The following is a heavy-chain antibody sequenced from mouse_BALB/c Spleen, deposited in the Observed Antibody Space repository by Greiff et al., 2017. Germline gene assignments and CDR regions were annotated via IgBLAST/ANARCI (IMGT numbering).Heavy chain of an antibody. CDR3: ARRRHDGYYFDY. J-gene: IGHJ2*01. D-gene: IGHD2-3*01. CDR1: GYAFTNYW. CDR2: IYPGSGNT. V-gene: IGHV1-63*01. Sequence: VQLQESGAELVRPGTSVKISCKASGYAFTNYWLGWVKQRPGHGLEWIGDIYPGSGNTYYNEKFKGKATLTADKSSSTAYMQLSSLTSEDSAVYFCARRRHDGYYFDYWGQGTTLTVSS.